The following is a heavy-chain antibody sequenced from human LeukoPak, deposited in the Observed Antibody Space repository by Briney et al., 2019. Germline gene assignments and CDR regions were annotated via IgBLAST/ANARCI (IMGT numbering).Heavy chain of an antibody. J-gene: IGHJ6*03. CDR3: AKIAVAGTYYYYYYMDV. D-gene: IGHD6-19*01. CDR2: IIPIFGTA. CDR1: GGTFSSYA. Sequence: SVKVSCKASGGTFSSYAISWVRQAPGQGLEWMGGIIPIFGTANYAQKFQGRVTITADESTSTAYMELSSLRSEDTAVYYCAKIAVAGTYYYYYYMDVWGKGTTVTVSS. V-gene: IGHV1-69*13.